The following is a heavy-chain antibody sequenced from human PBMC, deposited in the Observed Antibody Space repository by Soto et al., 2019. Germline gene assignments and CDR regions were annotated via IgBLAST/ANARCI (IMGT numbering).Heavy chain of an antibody. CDR2: IYYSGST. Sequence: SETLSLTCTVSGGSISSYYWSWIRQPPGKGLEWIGYIYYSGSTNYNPSLKSRVTISVDTSKNQFSLKLSSVTAADTAVYYCARDPRIAAAGTHYYYYMDVWGKGTTVTVSS. CDR3: ARDPRIAAAGTHYYYYMDV. V-gene: IGHV4-59*01. CDR1: GGSISSYY. D-gene: IGHD6-13*01. J-gene: IGHJ6*03.